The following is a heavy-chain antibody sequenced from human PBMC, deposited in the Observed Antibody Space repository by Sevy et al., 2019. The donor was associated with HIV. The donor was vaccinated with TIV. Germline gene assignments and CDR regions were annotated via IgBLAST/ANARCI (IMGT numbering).Heavy chain of an antibody. J-gene: IGHJ6*03. Sequence: SETLSLTCTVSGGSISSYYWSWIRQPAGKGLEWIGRNYTTGSANYNPSLKSRVTMSVDTSKNQFSLKLSSVTAADTAVYYCARDQRIAAAGSIYYTDVWGKGTTVTVSS. D-gene: IGHD6-13*01. CDR2: NYTTGSA. CDR3: ARDQRIAAAGSIYYTDV. V-gene: IGHV4-4*07. CDR1: GGSISSYY.